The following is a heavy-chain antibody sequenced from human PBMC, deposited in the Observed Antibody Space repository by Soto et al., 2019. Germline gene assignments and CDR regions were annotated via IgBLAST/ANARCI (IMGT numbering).Heavy chain of an antibody. CDR2: INPNSGGT. CDR1: GYTFTGYY. Sequence: GASVKVSCKASGYTFTGYYMHWVRQAPGQGLEWMGWINPNSGGTNYAQKFQGWVTMTRDTSISTAYMELSRLRSDDTAVYYCAAQPNWNYGSYFDYSGQGTLVTVSS. CDR3: AAQPNWNYGSYFDY. D-gene: IGHD1-7*01. V-gene: IGHV1-2*04. J-gene: IGHJ4*02.